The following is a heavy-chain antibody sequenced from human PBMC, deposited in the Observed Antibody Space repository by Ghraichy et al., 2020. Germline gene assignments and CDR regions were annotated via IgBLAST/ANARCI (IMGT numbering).Heavy chain of an antibody. J-gene: IGHJ4*02. V-gene: IGHV1-46*01. CDR2: INPSDGGT. Sequence: ASVKVSCKASGYTFTSYYMHWVRQAPGQGLEWMGIINPSDGGTTYAQKFQGRVTMTRDTSTSTGYMELSSLRSEDTAVYYCARDWVTKVTTRDYWGQGTLVTVSS. D-gene: IGHD4-11*01. CDR3: ARDWVTKVTTRDY. CDR1: GYTFTSYY.